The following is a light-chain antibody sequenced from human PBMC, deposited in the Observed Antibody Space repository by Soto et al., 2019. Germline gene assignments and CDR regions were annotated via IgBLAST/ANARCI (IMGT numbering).Light chain of an antibody. Sequence: DIQMTQSPSTLSGSVGDRVTITWRASQTISSWLAWYQQKPGKAPKLLIYKASTLKSGVPSRFSGSGSGTEFTLTISSLQPEDFATYYCQQSYSTPRTFGQGTKVDIK. CDR1: QTISSW. J-gene: IGKJ1*01. CDR2: KAS. V-gene: IGKV1-5*03. CDR3: QQSYSTPRT.